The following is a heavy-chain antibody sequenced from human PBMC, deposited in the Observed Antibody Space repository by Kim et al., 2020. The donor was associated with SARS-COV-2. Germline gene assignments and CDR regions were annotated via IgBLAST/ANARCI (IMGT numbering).Heavy chain of an antibody. D-gene: IGHD3-10*01. V-gene: IGHV3-33*06. CDR3: AKDGEYYYGSGSRVPFDY. Sequence: KGRFTITRDNSKNTLYLQMNGLRAEDTAVYYWAKDGEYYYGSGSRVPFDYWGQGTLVTVSS. J-gene: IGHJ4*02.